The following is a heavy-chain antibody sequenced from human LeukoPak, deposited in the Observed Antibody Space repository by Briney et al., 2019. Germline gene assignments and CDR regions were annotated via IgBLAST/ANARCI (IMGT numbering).Heavy chain of an antibody. CDR3: ASLKTDGYFDY. CDR1: GYTFTGYY. D-gene: IGHD5-24*01. J-gene: IGHJ4*02. CDR2: ISAYNGNT. V-gene: IGHV1-18*04. Sequence: ASVKVSCKASGYTFTGYYLHWVRQAPGQGLEWMGWISAYNGNTNYAQKFRGRVTMTPDTSTSTAYMELRSLRSDDTAVYYCASLKTDGYFDYWGQGTLVTVSS.